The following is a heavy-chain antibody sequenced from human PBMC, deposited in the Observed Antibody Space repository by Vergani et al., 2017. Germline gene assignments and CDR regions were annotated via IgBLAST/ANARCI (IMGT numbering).Heavy chain of an antibody. Sequence: QMQLVQSGAEVKKTGSSVKVSCKASGYTFTYRYLHWVRQAPGQALEWMGWITPFNGNTNYAPKFQDRVTITRDRSMSTAYMELSSLRSEDTAMYYCALAESSTSCINSVCITPETGSWFDPWGQGTLVTVSS. CDR3: ALAESSTSCINSVCITPETGSWFDP. CDR2: ITPFNGNT. J-gene: IGHJ5*02. V-gene: IGHV1-45*02. D-gene: IGHD2-2*01. CDR1: GYTFTYRY.